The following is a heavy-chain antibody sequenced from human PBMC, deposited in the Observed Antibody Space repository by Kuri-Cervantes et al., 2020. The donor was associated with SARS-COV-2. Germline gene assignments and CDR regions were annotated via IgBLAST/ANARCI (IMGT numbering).Heavy chain of an antibody. J-gene: IGHJ4*02. Sequence: ESLKTPCAAPGFTLSSYSMNWVRQAPGKGLEWVSSICSSSSYIYYANSVKGRFTISRDNAEHSLYLQLNSLRAEETAVYYGASQGRGYSSSGNSCFFDYWGQGTLVTVSS. D-gene: IGHD6-13*01. V-gene: IGHV3-21*01. CDR1: GFTLSSYS. CDR3: ASQGRGYSSSGNSCFFDY. CDR2: ICSSSSYI.